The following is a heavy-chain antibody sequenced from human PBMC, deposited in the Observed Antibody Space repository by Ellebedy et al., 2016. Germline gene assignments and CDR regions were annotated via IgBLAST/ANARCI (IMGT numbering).Heavy chain of an antibody. V-gene: IGHV4-59*02. CDR1: GGSVSSDY. CDR3: AKWNGGWYAFEV. CDR2: VFHTGTT. J-gene: IGHJ3*01. D-gene: IGHD6-19*01. Sequence: SETLSLTCNVSGGSVSSDYWNWIRRPPGKGLEWIGYVFHTGTTNYNPSLKSRVTMSVDTSKSQFSLRLTSVTAADTAVYYCAKWNGGWYAFEVWGQGTMVTVAS.